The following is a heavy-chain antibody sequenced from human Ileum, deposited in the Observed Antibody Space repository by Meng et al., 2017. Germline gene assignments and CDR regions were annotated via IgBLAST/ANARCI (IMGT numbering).Heavy chain of an antibody. Sequence: SQTLSLTCDISGDSVSSNSAAWNWIRQSPSRGLEWLGRTYYRSKWSTNYALSMKSRITINPDTSKNQFYLQLNSVTPEVTAVYYCATWRYDSWGQGTLVTVSS. J-gene: IGHJ5*01. CDR2: TYYRSKWST. V-gene: IGHV6-1*01. CDR3: ATWRYDS. CDR1: GDSVSSNSAA.